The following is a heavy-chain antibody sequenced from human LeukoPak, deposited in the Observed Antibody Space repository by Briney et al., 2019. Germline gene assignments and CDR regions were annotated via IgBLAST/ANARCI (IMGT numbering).Heavy chain of an antibody. CDR3: ARGRYTFGGSYRPLGYFDY. J-gene: IGHJ4*02. CDR1: GYTSTSYD. D-gene: IGHD3-16*02. V-gene: IGHV1-18*01. Sequence: AAVTVSFTASGYTSTSYDISWVRQALGQGLEVMGWISAYNGNTNYAQKLQGRVTMTTDTSTSTAYMELRRLRSDDTAVYYCARGRYTFGGSYRPLGYFDYWGQGTLVTVSS. CDR2: ISAYNGNT.